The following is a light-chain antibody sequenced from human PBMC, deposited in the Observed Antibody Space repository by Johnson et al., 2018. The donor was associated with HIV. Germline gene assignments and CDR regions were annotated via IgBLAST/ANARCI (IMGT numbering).Light chain of an antibody. V-gene: IGLV1-51*01. J-gene: IGLJ1*01. Sequence: QFVLTQPPSVSAAPGQKVTISCSGTSSNIGNNYVSWYQQFPGTAPKLVIYDNNNRPSGIPDRFSGSKSGTSATLGITGLQTGDEADYYCGTWDSSLSAGGANYVFGTGTKVTGL. CDR3: GTWDSSLSAGGANYV. CDR2: DNN. CDR1: SSNIGNNY.